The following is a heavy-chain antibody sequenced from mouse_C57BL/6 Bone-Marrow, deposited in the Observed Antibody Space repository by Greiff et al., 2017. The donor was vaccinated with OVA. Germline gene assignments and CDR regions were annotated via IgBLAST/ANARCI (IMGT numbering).Heavy chain of an antibody. D-gene: IGHD2-4*01. V-gene: IGHV3-6*01. CDR1: GYSITSGYY. CDR2: ISYDGSN. CDR3: ARDPAYDYDGDWYFDV. Sequence: EVQLQQSGPGLVKPSQSLSLTCSVTGYSITSGYYWNWIRQFPGNKLEWMGYISYDGSNNYNPSLKNRISITRDTSKNQFFLKLNSVTTEDTATYYCARDPAYDYDGDWYFDVWGTGTTVTVSS. J-gene: IGHJ1*03.